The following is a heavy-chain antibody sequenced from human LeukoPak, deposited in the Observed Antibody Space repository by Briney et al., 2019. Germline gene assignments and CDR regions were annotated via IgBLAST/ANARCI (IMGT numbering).Heavy chain of an antibody. J-gene: IGHJ4*02. D-gene: IGHD3-10*01. Sequence: GASVKVSCKAYTFTSYYMHWVRQAPGQGLEWMGIIDPSGGNTNYAQKFQGRITMTRDTSTSTVYMELSSLRSEDTAIYYCASLGSGSSPIIDFDYWGQGTLVTVSS. CDR1: TFTSYY. V-gene: IGHV1-46*01. CDR2: IDPSGGNT. CDR3: ASLGSGSSPIIDFDY.